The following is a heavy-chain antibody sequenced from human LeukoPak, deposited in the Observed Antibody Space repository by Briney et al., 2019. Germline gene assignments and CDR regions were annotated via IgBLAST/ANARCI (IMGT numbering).Heavy chain of an antibody. CDR1: GFTFSSYW. CDR2: IKQDGSEK. D-gene: IGHD3-3*01. V-gene: IGHV3-7*01. CDR3: ARNDFWSGLNWFDP. Sequence: GGSLRLSCAASGFTFSSYWMSWVRQAPGKGLEWVANIKQDGSEKYYVDSVKGRFTISRDNAKNSLYLQMNSPRAEDTAVYYCARNDFWSGLNWFDPWGQGTLVTVSS. J-gene: IGHJ5*02.